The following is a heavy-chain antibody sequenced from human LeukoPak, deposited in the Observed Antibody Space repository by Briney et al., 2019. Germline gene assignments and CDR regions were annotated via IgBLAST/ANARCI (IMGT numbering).Heavy chain of an antibody. CDR2: IYYSGST. CDR3: AREDYDTAMAIDY. D-gene: IGHD5-18*01. J-gene: IGHJ4*02. V-gene: IGHV4-61*01. CDR1: GDSISSGYY. Sequence: PSETLSLTCTVSGDSISSGYYWGWIRQPPGKGLEWIGYIYYSGSTNYNPSLKSRVTISVDTSKNQFSLKLSSVTAADTAVYYCAREDYDTAMAIDYWGQGTLVTVSS.